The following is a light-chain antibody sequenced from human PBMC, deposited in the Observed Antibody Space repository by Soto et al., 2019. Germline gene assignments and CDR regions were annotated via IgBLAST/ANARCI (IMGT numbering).Light chain of an antibody. J-gene: IGKJ5*01. V-gene: IGKV3-15*01. Sequence: EIVLMQSRDTLCVSPGERATISCRASQSVSSNLAWYQQKPGQAPRLLIYGASTRATGIPARFSGSGSGTEFTLTISSLQSEDFAVYYCQQYNNWPPITFGQGIPLEI. CDR3: QQYNNWPPIT. CDR1: QSVSSN. CDR2: GAS.